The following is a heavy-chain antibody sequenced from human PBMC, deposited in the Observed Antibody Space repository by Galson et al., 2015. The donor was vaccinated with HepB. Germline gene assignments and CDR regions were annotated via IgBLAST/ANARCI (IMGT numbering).Heavy chain of an antibody. CDR1: GFTFSSYW. Sequence: SLRLSCAASGFTFSSYWMSWVRQAPGKGLEWVANIKQDGSDKYYVDSVKGRFTISRDNAKNSLYLQMNSLRAEDTAVYYCSRVDYYYYYGMDVRGQGTTATVSS. J-gene: IGHJ6*02. CDR2: IKQDGSDK. V-gene: IGHV3-7*01. D-gene: IGHD3/OR15-3a*01. CDR3: SRVDYYYYYGMDV.